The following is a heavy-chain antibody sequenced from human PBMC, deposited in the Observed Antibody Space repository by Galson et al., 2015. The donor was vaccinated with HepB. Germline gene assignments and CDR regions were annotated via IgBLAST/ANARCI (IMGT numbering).Heavy chain of an antibody. CDR2: ISAYNGNT. J-gene: IGHJ4*02. Sequence: SVKVSCKASGYTFTTYTIGWVRRAPGQGLEWMGWISAYNGNTNYAQKFQGRVTMTTDTSTSTAYMVLRSLRSDDTAVYYCAREGWELSYFDYWGQGGLVTVSS. CDR3: AREGWELSYFDY. V-gene: IGHV1-18*01. CDR1: GYTFTTYT. D-gene: IGHD1-26*01.